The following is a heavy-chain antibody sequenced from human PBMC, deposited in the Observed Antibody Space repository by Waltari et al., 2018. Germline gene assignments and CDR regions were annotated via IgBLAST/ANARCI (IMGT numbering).Heavy chain of an antibody. CDR3: ARTSREYGSGSYGALDY. J-gene: IGHJ4*02. V-gene: IGHV4-59*11. CDR2: IYYSGST. CDR1: GGSISSHY. Sequence: QVQLQESGPGLVKPSETLSLTCTVSGGSISSHYWSWIRQPPGKGLEWIGYIYYSGSTNYNPSLKSRVTISVDTSKNQFSLKLSSVTAADTAVYYCARTSREYGSGSYGALDYWGQGTLVTVSS. D-gene: IGHD3-10*01.